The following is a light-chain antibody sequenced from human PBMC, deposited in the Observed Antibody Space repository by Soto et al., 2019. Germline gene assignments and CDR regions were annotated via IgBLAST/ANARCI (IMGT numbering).Light chain of an antibody. J-gene: IGKJ1*01. CDR1: QSVSSN. CDR2: GAS. V-gene: IGKV3-15*01. CDR3: QQYHNWPPRT. Sequence: EIVMTQSPATLPVSPGERVTLSCRASQSVSSNLAWYQQKPGQAPRLLIYGASTRATGIPARFSGGGSETEFTLTISSLQSEDFAVYYCQQYHNWPPRTFGQGTKVEIK.